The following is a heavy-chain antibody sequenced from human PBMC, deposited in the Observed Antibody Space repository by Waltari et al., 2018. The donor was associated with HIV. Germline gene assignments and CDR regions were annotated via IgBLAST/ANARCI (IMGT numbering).Heavy chain of an antibody. CDR2: INPSRGGT. J-gene: IGHJ4*02. V-gene: IGHV1-2*02. D-gene: IGHD3-22*01. CDR1: GNTFPYNS. CDR3: ARDRSIVSRHYDNAVSPYFDS. Sequence: QVHLVQSGAAVRKPGASVRVYCKASGNTFPYNSIHWVGKPSGQGLAWMGWINPSRGGTKYAQRFQGRVTMTRDTSSNTAYMDLSGLTSDDTAVYFCARDRSIVSRHYDNAVSPYFDSWGQGTLVTVSS.